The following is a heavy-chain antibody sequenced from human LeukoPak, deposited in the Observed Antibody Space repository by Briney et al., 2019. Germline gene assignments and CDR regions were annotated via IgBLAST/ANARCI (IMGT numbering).Heavy chain of an antibody. CDR2: IRYDGSNK. V-gene: IGHV3-30*02. J-gene: IGHJ4*02. Sequence: GGSLRLSCAASGFTFSSYGMHWVRQAPGKGLEWVAFIRYDGSNKYYADSVKGRFTISRDNSKNTLYLQMNSLRAEDTAVYYCAKELKEYCSSTSCYFDYWGQGTLVTVSS. CDR3: AKELKEYCSSTSCYFDY. D-gene: IGHD2-2*01. CDR1: GFTFSSYG.